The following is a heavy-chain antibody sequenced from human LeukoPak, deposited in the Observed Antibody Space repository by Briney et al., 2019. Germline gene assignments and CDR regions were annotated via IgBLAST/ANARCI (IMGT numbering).Heavy chain of an antibody. D-gene: IGHD2-2*01. CDR3: AREEASSTREYGMDV. V-gene: IGHV3-30*04. CDR2: ISHHGSDQ. Sequence: GGSLRLSCAASGVTFSSLAMHWVRQAPGKGLEWVAVISHHGSDQYYADSVKGRFTISRDNSKNTLYLQMNSLGAEDTAVYYCAREEASSTREYGMDVWGQGTTVTVSS. CDR1: GVTFSSLA. J-gene: IGHJ6*02.